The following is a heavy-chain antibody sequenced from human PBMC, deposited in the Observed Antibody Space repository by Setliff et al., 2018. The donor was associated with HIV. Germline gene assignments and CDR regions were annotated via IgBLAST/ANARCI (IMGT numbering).Heavy chain of an antibody. CDR1: GFTFSNSW. V-gene: IGHV3-74*01. CDR2: INTDGSSA. CDR3: ARAHDNHDSSGYSHDS. Sequence: GGSLRLSCAASGFTFSNSWMHWVRQAPGKGLVWVSRINTDGSSATYADAVQGRFTISRDNAKNMLFLQMNSLRAEDTAVYYCARAHDNHDSSGYSHDSWGQGSLVTVSS. D-gene: IGHD3-22*01. J-gene: IGHJ4*02.